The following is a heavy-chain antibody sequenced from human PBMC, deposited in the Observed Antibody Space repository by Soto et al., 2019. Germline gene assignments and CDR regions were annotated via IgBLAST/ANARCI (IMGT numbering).Heavy chain of an antibody. CDR3: AGNYGMDV. J-gene: IGHJ6*02. V-gene: IGHV4-59*01. Sequence: QVQLQESGPRLVKPSETLSLTCTVSGDSISSYYWSWIRQPPGKGLEWIGYIYYSGFTNYNPSLKSRVAISIDTSTNQFSLKLSSVTAADTAVYYCAGNYGMDVWGQGTTVTVSS. CDR2: IYYSGFT. CDR1: GDSISSYY.